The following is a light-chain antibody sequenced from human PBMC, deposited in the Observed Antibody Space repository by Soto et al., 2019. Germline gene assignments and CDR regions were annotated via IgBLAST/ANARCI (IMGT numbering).Light chain of an antibody. Sequence: QSVLTQPASVSGSAGQSIAISCTGTSSDVGGYNYVSWYQQHPGKAPKLLLSEVSKRPSGVSDRFSGSKSGNTASLTISGLQTQDEADYYCSSFTSAYNFVFGNGTKVTVL. CDR3: SSFTSAYNFV. V-gene: IGLV2-14*01. J-gene: IGLJ1*01. CDR2: EVS. CDR1: SSDVGGYNY.